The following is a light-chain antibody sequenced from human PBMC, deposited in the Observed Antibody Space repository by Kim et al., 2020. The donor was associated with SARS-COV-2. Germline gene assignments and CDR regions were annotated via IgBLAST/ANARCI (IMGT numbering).Light chain of an antibody. Sequence: LSPGDRAPLSCRASQSVSNSLAWYQQKPGQAPRLLIYDASNRATGIPARFSGSGSGTDFTLTITSLEPEDFAVYYCQQRSNWPPTFGQGTKVEIK. CDR3: QQRSNWPPT. J-gene: IGKJ1*01. CDR1: QSVSNS. CDR2: DAS. V-gene: IGKV3-11*01.